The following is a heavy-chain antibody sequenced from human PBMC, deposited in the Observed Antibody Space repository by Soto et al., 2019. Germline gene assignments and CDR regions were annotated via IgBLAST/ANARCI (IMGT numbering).Heavy chain of an antibody. CDR2: IKSKTDGGTT. J-gene: IGHJ1*01. D-gene: IGHD4-17*01. Sequence: ESGGGLVKPGGSLRLSCAASGFTFSNAWMSWVRQAPGKGLEWVGRIKSKTDGGTTDYAAPVKGRFTISRDDSKNTLYLQMNSLKTEDTAVYYCTTDRGTTVTTLYFQHWGQGTLVTVSS. V-gene: IGHV3-15*01. CDR1: GFTFSNAW. CDR3: TTDRGTTVTTLYFQH.